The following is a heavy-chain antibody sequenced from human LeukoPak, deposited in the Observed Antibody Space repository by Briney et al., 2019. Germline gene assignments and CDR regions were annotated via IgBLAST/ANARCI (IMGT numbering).Heavy chain of an antibody. Sequence: PGGSLRLSCVASGFTFSSYAMHWVRQAPGKGLEWVAVISYDGNNKYYADSVKGRFTISRDNSKNTLYLQMNSLRAEDTAVYYCARLKIDGTHFDYWGQGTLVTVSS. D-gene: IGHD3-9*01. CDR3: ARLKIDGTHFDY. CDR1: GFTFSSYA. J-gene: IGHJ4*02. V-gene: IGHV3-30-3*01. CDR2: ISYDGNNK.